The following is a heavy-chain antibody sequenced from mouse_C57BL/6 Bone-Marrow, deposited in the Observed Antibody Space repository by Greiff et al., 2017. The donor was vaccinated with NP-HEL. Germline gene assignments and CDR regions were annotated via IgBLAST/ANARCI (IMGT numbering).Heavy chain of an antibody. D-gene: IGHD2-4*01. CDR1: GFTFSDYY. CDR2: INYDGSST. J-gene: IGHJ4*01. Sequence: EVKLVESEGGLVQPGSSMKLSCTTSGFTFSDYYMAWVRQVPEKGLDWVANINYDGSSTYYLDSLTSRFIISRDNAKHLLYLQMSSLKSEDTATYYCAREGGLRRRTYAMDYWGQGTSVTVSS. CDR3: AREGGLRRRTYAMDY. V-gene: IGHV5-16*01.